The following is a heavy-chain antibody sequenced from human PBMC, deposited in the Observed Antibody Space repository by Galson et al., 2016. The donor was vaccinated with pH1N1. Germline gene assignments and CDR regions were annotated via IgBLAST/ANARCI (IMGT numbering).Heavy chain of an antibody. CDR2: IYPGDSDT. CDR3: ARYAVTYYYDSSGYPDWYFDL. J-gene: IGHJ2*01. D-gene: IGHD3-22*01. CDR1: GYSFTSYW. V-gene: IGHV5-51*03. Sequence: QSGAEVTKPGESLKISCKGFGYSFTSYWIGWVRQMPGKGLEWMGIIYPGDSDTRYSPSFQGQVTISADKSTSTAYLQWSSLKASDTAIYYCARYAVTYYYDSSGYPDWYFDLWGRGTLVTVSS.